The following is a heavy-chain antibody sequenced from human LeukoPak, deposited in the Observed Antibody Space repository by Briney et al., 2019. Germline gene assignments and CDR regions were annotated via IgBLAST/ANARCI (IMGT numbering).Heavy chain of an antibody. Sequence: GGSLRLSCAASGFTVSSYAMSWVRQAPGKGLEGDSAISGSGGSTYYADSVKGRFTLSRDNAKNTLCLQMNSLRAEHPAVYYCASGTMIVVAPFDYWGQGTLVTVSS. D-gene: IGHD3-22*01. J-gene: IGHJ4*02. CDR1: GFTVSSYA. CDR2: ISGSGGST. V-gene: IGHV3-23*01. CDR3: ASGTMIVVAPFDY.